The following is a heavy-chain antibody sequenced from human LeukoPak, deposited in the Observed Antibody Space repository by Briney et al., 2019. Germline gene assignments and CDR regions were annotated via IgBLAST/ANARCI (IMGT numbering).Heavy chain of an antibody. CDR2: ISAYNGNT. J-gene: IGHJ4*02. D-gene: IGHD7-27*01. V-gene: IGHV1-18*01. CDR1: GYTFTSYG. Sequence: GASVKVSCKASGYTFTSYGISWVRQAPGQGLEWMGWISAYNGNTNYAQKLQGRVTMTTDTSTSTAYMELRSLRSDDTAVYYCAVLEDQDTATGDRITDYWGQGTLVTVSS. CDR3: AVLEDQDTATGDRITDY.